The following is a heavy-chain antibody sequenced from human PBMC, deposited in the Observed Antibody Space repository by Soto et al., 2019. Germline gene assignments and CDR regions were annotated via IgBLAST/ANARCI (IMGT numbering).Heavy chain of an antibody. D-gene: IGHD5-18*01. CDR1: GFMFSAYW. CDR3: ARDFYGGYTYGTGDY. J-gene: IGHJ4*02. CDR2: IHGDGGKI. Sequence: GGSLRLSCAASGFMFSAYWMSWVRQAPGKGLEWVANIHGDGGKIYYVDSVKGRFTISRDNAKRSLYLQMNSLRAEDTAVYYCARDFYGGYTYGTGDYWGQGALVTVSS. V-gene: IGHV3-7*01.